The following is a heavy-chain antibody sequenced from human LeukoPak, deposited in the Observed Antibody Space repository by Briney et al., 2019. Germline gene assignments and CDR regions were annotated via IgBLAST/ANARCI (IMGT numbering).Heavy chain of an antibody. D-gene: IGHD6-19*01. Sequence: SETLSLTCTVSGGSISSNNYYWGWIRQPPGKGLEWNGGIYYDGSTYYNPSLKSRLTISADTSKNQFSLKVTSVTAADTAVYYCSTTTRGWYGVGDHWGQGALVTVSS. CDR2: IYYDGST. J-gene: IGHJ4*02. CDR1: GGSISSNNYY. CDR3: STTTRGWYGVGDH. V-gene: IGHV4-39*01.